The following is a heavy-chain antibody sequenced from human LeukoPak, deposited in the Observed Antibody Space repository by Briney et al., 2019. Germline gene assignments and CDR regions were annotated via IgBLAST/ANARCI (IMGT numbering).Heavy chain of an antibody. D-gene: IGHD5-18*01. CDR2: IYYSGST. V-gene: IGHV4-59*01. CDR1: GGSISSYY. J-gene: IGHJ4*02. Sequence: PSETLSLTCTVTGGSISSYYWSWIRQPPGKGLEWIGYIYYSGSTNYNPSLKTRVTISVDTSKTQFSLRLSSVTAADTAVYYCARDVGGKEYSYGALGYFDYWGQGTLVTVSS. CDR3: ARDVGGKEYSYGALGYFDY.